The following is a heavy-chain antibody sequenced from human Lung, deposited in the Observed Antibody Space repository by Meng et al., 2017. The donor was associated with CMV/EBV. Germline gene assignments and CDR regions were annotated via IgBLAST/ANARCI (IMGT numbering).Heavy chain of an antibody. V-gene: IGHV4-59*01. D-gene: IGHD3-10*01. Sequence: GSLRLXXTVSGGSISSYYWSWIRQPPGKGLEWIGYIYYSGSTNYNPSLKSRVTISVDTSKNQFSLKLSSVTAADTAVYYCASGKYYYGSGSYYNYYYYGMDVWGQWPTVTVSS. CDR1: GGSISSYY. CDR3: ASGKYYYGSGSYYNYYYYGMDV. CDR2: IYYSGST. J-gene: IGHJ6*02.